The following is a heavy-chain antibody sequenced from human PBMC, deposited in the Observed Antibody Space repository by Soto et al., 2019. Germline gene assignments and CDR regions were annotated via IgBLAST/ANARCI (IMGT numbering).Heavy chain of an antibody. D-gene: IGHD4-4*01. J-gene: IGHJ6*02. CDR2: INPNSGGT. V-gene: IGHV1-2*02. CDR3: ARFNPTVTASNDYYYYGMDV. Sequence: QVQLVQSGAEVKKPGASVKVSCKASGYTFTGYYMHWVREAPGQGLEWMGWINPNSGGTNYAQKFQGRVTMTRDTSISTAYMELSRLRSDDTAVYYCARFNPTVTASNDYYYYGMDVWGQGTTVTVSS. CDR1: GYTFTGYY.